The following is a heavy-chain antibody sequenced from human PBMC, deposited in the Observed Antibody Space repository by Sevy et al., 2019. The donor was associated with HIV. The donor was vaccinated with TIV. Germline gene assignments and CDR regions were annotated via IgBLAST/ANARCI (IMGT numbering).Heavy chain of an antibody. CDR1: GFTFSGYA. CDR2: ISDDGSNK. D-gene: IGHD4-17*01. J-gene: IGHJ4*02. CDR3: ARAGNYGDYHFDY. Sequence: GGSLRLSCAASGFTFSGYAMRWVRQTPGEGLEWVAVISDDGSNKYYADSVKGRFTISRDYSKNTLFLQMNSLKAEDTAVYYCARAGNYGDYHFDYWGQGTLVTVSS. V-gene: IGHV3-30-3*01.